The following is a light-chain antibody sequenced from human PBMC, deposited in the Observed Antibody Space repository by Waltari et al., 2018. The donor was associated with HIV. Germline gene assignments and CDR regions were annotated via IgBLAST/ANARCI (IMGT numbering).Light chain of an antibody. J-gene: IGLJ3*02. CDR3: GSYTGSYTWV. Sequence: QSALTQPRSVSGSPGQSVTISCTGTSSDVGGYNFVSWYQQHPGKAPKLVIYDVSKWPSGVPDRFSGSKSGNTASLTISGLQAEDEADYYCGSYTGSYTWVFGGGTELTVL. CDR2: DVS. CDR1: SSDVGGYNF. V-gene: IGLV2-11*01.